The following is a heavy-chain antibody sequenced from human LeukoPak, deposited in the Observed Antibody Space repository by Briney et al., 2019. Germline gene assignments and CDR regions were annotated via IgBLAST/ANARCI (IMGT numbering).Heavy chain of an antibody. CDR2: INGDGSST. J-gene: IGHJ5*01. V-gene: IGHV3-74*01. D-gene: IGHD2-21*01. Sequence: GRSLSLSCAAYGFMFSSNGMHCVRQSPGKGLVWVSRINGDGSSTSYADSVKGRSTISRDNAKNTLYLQMNSLRAEDTDVYYCARVGERDKFALIEGRFDSWGQGTLVTVSS. CDR1: GFMFSSNG. CDR3: ARVGERDKFALIEGRFDS.